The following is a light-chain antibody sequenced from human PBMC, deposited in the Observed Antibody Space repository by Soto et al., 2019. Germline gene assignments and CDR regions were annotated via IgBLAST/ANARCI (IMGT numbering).Light chain of an antibody. CDR3: QQSYSVPLT. CDR2: AAS. J-gene: IGKJ3*01. CDR1: QTISTY. V-gene: IGKV1-39*01. Sequence: EIQMAQSPSSLSASVGDRVTITCRASQTISTYLNWYQHKAGKAPKLLIYAASTLQSGVPSRFSGSGSGTNFSLTIRSLQPEDFARYYCQQSYSVPLTFGPGTKVDIK.